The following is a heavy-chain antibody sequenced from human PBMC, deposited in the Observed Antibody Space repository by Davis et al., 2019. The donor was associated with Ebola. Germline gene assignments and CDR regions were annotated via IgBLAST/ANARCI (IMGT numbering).Heavy chain of an antibody. Sequence: ASVKVSCKTSGYTFTAYFMHWVRQAPGQGLEWMGRINPNSGGTNYAQKFQGRVTMTRDTSISTAYMELSRLRSDDTAVYYCARGGPDLSMIVVVIAFDYWGQGTLVTVSS. V-gene: IGHV1-2*06. J-gene: IGHJ4*02. CDR3: ARGGPDLSMIVVVIAFDY. CDR2: INPNSGGT. CDR1: GYTFTAYF. D-gene: IGHD3-22*01.